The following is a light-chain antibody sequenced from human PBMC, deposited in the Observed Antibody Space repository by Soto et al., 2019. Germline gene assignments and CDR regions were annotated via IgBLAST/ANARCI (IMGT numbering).Light chain of an antibody. CDR1: QSVRSN. V-gene: IGKV3-15*01. J-gene: IGKJ4*01. CDR3: QHYNTWPLT. CDR2: DTS. Sequence: EIVLTQSPGTLSLSPGERATLSCRASQSVRSNLAWYQQVPGQVPRLLIYDTSTRAAGIPARFSGSGSDTEFALTISSLQSEDFAVYYCQHYNTWPLTFGGGTKVDIK.